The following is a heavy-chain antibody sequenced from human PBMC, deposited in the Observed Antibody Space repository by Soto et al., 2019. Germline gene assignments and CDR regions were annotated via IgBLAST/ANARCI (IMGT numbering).Heavy chain of an antibody. CDR2: INAGNGNT. CDR3: ARVTFYDSSGYFYVGYNWFDP. D-gene: IGHD3-22*01. Sequence: ASVKVSCKASGYTFTSYAMHWVRQAPGQRLEWMGWINAGNGNTKYSQKFQGRVTITRDTSASTAYMELSSLRSEDTAVYYCARVTFYDSSGYFYVGYNWFDPWGQGTLVTVSS. V-gene: IGHV1-3*01. J-gene: IGHJ5*02. CDR1: GYTFTSYA.